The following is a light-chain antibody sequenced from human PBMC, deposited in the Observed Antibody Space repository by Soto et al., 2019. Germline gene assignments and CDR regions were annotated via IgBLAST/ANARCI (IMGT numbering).Light chain of an antibody. CDR2: AAS. J-gene: IGKJ2*01. V-gene: IGKV1-9*01. Sequence: DIQLTQSPSFLSASVGDRVTITCRASQGIRSDLAWYQQKPGKAPKLLIYAASTLQSGVPSGFSGSGSETEFTLEISSLQPEDFATYYCQQLDSHPPYTFGQGTKLEIK. CDR1: QGIRSD. CDR3: QQLDSHPPYT.